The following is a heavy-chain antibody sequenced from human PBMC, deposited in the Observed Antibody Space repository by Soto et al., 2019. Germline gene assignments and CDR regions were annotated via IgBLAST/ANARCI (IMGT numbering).Heavy chain of an antibody. CDR2: TYYSGST. CDR3: ARADTTNYYYGMDV. J-gene: IGHJ6*04. D-gene: IGHD1-26*01. V-gene: IGHV4-31*03. Sequence: QVQLQEWGPGLVKPSQTLSLTCTVSGGSISSGGYYWSWIRQHPGKGLEWIGYTYYSGSTYYNPSLKSRVTISVDTSTNQFALKLSSVTAADTAVYYCARADTTNYYYGMDVWGEGTTVTVSS. CDR1: GGSISSGGYY.